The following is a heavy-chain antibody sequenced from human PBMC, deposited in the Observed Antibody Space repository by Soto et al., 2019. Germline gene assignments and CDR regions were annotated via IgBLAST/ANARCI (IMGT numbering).Heavy chain of an antibody. CDR2: IIPIFGTA. J-gene: IGHJ6*02. CDR1: GGTFSSYA. D-gene: IGHD3-9*01. CDR3: AREAVVTIFSAPYYYYGMDV. Sequence: SVKVSCKASGGTFSSYAISWVRQAPGQGLEWMGGIIPIFGTANYAQKFQGRVTITADESTSTAYMELSSLRSEDTAVYYCAREAVVTIFSAPYYYYGMDVWGQGTTVTVSS. V-gene: IGHV1-69*13.